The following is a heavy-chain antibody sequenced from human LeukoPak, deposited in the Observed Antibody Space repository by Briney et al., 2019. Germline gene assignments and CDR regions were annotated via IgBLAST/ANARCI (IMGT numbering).Heavy chain of an antibody. CDR2: ISGSGGST. J-gene: IGHJ5*01. Sequence: GGSLRLSCAASGSTFSSYAMSWVRQAPGKGLEWVSAISGSGGSTYYADSVKGRFTISRDNSKDTLYLQMNSLSAEDTAVYFCAKAEYDFWSGSFDSWGQGTLVTVPS. CDR1: GSTFSSYA. D-gene: IGHD3/OR15-3a*01. V-gene: IGHV3-23*01. CDR3: AKAEYDFWSGSFDS.